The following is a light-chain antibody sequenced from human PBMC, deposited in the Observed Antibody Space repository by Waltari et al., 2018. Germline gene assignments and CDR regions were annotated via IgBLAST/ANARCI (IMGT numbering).Light chain of an antibody. Sequence: QSVLTQPPSVSGAPGQRVTISCTGSSSNIGAGYDVHWYQQLPGTAPKLLTYGNSNRPSGVPDRFAGSKSGTSASLAITGLQAEDEAEYYCQSYDSSLSGFWVFGGGTKLTVL. CDR2: GNS. CDR1: SSNIGAGYD. CDR3: QSYDSSLSGFWV. V-gene: IGLV1-40*01. J-gene: IGLJ3*02.